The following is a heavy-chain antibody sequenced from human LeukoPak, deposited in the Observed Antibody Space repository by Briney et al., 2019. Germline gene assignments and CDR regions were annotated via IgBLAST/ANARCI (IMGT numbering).Heavy chain of an antibody. D-gene: IGHD6-13*01. V-gene: IGHV3-23*01. CDR3: TKRPRLAAAGTAEYFQH. J-gene: IGHJ1*01. CDR1: GLTYRHYA. Sequence: GGSLTLSCAAWGLTYRHYAMSGVPEAPGGGPEGVSAISGTGGSTYYADSVKGRFTISRDNSKNTLYLQMKSLRAEDTAVYYCTKRPRLAAAGTAEYFQHWGQGTLVIVSS. CDR2: ISGTGGST.